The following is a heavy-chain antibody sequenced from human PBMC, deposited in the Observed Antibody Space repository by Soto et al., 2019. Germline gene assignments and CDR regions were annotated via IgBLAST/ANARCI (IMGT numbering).Heavy chain of an antibody. D-gene: IGHD1-26*01. Sequence: QVQLVQSGAEVKKPGASVKVTCKASGYTFTSYAVHWVRQAPGHRLEWMGWINAGNGNTKYPQKFQVRITITRDTSASTAYMELSSPISEDTAVYYCTRTIMAATPADYLGQATLVTVAS. CDR2: INAGNGNT. V-gene: IGHV1-3*01. CDR3: TRTIMAATPADY. J-gene: IGHJ4*02. CDR1: GYTFTSYA.